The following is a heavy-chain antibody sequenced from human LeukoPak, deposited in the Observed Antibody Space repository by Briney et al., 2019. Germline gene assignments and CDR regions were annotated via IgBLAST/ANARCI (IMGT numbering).Heavy chain of an antibody. D-gene: IGHD3-9*01. J-gene: IGHJ4*02. CDR1: GGTFSSYT. V-gene: IGHV1-69*02. CDR3: ARVDDISLFDY. Sequence: SVKVSCKASGGTFSSYTISWVRQAPGQGLEWMGRIIPILGIANYAQKFQGRVTITADKSTGTAYMELSSLRSEDTAVYYCARVDDISLFDYWGQGTLVTVSS. CDR2: IIPILGIA.